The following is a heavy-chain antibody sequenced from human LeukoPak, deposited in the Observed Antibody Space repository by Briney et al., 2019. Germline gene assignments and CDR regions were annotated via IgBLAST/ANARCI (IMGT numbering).Heavy chain of an antibody. CDR1: GYTFTSSG. V-gene: IGHV1-18*01. CDR3: ARDGYSSSWSPWYFDY. Sequence: ASVKVSCKASGYTFTSSGISWVRQAPGQGLEWMGWISAYNGNTNYAQKLQGRVTMTTDTSTSTAYMELRSLRSDDTAVYYCARDGYSSSWSPWYFDYWGQGTLVTVSS. CDR2: ISAYNGNT. D-gene: IGHD6-13*01. J-gene: IGHJ4*02.